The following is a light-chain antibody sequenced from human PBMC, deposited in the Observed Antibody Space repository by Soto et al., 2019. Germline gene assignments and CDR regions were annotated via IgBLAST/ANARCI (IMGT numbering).Light chain of an antibody. J-gene: IGLJ3*02. CDR2: LEGSGSY. CDR3: ETWDSNTHV. V-gene: IGLV4-60*02. Sequence: QLVLTQSSSASASLGSSVKLTCTLSSGHSSYIIAWHQQQPGKAPRYLMKLEGSGSYNKGSGVPDRFSGSSSGADRYLTISNLQFEDEADSYCETWDSNTHVFGGGTKLTVL. CDR1: SGHSSYI.